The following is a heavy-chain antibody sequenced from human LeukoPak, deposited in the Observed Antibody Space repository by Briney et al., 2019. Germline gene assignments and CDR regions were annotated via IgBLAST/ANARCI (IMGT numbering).Heavy chain of an antibody. J-gene: IGHJ3*02. CDR3: ASKGALDI. V-gene: IGHV3-7*01. CDR2: IKQDGSEK. Sequence: PGRSLSLSCAASGFTFSSYGMHWVRQAPGKGLEWVANIKQDGSEKYYVDSVKGRFTISRDNAKNSLYLQMNSLRAEDTAVYYCASKGALDIWGQGTMVTVSS. CDR1: GFTFSSYG.